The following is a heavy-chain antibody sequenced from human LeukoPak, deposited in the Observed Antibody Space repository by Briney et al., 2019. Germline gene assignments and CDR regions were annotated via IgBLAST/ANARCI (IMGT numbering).Heavy chain of an antibody. V-gene: IGHV3-30*04. J-gene: IGHJ4*02. CDR1: GFSLSSYA. Sequence: SGGSLRLSCAASGFSLSSYAMHWVRQAPGKGLEWVSFVSFDGRNKNYADSVRGRFTISRDDSKNTLYLQMSSLRNEDTAVYFCARIVGHTRSEFWGQGTLLTVSS. CDR3: ARIVGHTRSEF. D-gene: IGHD1-26*01. CDR2: VSFDGRNK.